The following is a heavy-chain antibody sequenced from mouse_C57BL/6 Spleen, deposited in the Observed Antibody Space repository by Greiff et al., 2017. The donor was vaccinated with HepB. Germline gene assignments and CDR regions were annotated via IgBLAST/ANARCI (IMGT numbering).Heavy chain of an antibody. CDR1: GYTFTSYW. D-gene: IGHD2-12*01. CDR3: ARPYSCYAMDY. J-gene: IGHJ4*01. Sequence: VQLQQSGAELVKPGASVKLSCKASGYTFTSYWMHWVKQRPGQGLEWIGMIHPNSGSTNYNEKFKSKATLTVDKSSSTAYMQLSSLTSEDSAVYYCARPYSCYAMDYWGQGTSVTVSS. V-gene: IGHV1-64*01. CDR2: IHPNSGST.